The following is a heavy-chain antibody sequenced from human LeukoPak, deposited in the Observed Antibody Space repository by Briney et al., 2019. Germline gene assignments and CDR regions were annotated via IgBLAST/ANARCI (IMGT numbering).Heavy chain of an antibody. CDR2: ISGSSAKI. J-gene: IGHJ3*02. CDR3: AREADPVGDAFDI. Sequence: PGGSLRLSCAASGFSFGNNAMNWVRQAPGKGLEWVSYISGSSAKIDYGDAVKGRFTISRDNAKNSLFLQMNSLRVDDTAVYFCAREADPVGDAFDIWGQGTMVTVSS. V-gene: IGHV3-48*01. CDR1: GFSFGNNA. D-gene: IGHD3-16*01.